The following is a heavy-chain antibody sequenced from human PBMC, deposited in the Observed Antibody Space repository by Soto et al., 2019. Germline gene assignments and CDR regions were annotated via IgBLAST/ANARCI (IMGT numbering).Heavy chain of an antibody. CDR2: IYPGDSDT. J-gene: IGHJ4*02. Sequence: GESLKISCKGSGYSFTSYWIGWVRQMPGKGLEWMGIIYPGDSDTRYSPSFQGQVTISADKSISTAYLQWSSLKASDTAMYYCARPGEDGYNPGGGFDYWGQGTLVTVSS. D-gene: IGHD5-12*01. CDR3: ARPGEDGYNPGGGFDY. CDR1: GYSFTSYW. V-gene: IGHV5-51*01.